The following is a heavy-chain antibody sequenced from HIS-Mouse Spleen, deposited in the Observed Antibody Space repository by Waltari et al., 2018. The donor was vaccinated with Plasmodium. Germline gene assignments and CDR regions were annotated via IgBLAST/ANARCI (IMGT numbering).Heavy chain of an antibody. CDR2: IDWDDDK. Sequence: QVTLRESGPALVKPTQTLTLTCTFSGFSLSTSGMCVTWIRQPPGKALEWLARIDWDDDKYYSTSLKTRLTISKDTYKNQVVLTMTNMDPVDTVTYYCARTTYSSSSAKYYYYGMDVWGQGTTVTVSS. CDR1: GFSLSTSGMC. J-gene: IGHJ6*02. V-gene: IGHV2-70*15. D-gene: IGHD6-6*01. CDR3: ARTTYSSSSAKYYYYGMDV.